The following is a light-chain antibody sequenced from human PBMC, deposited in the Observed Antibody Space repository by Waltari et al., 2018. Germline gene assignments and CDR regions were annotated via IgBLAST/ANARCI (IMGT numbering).Light chain of an antibody. V-gene: IGKV3-20*01. CDR1: QSVARA. Sequence: EIVLTQSPGTLSLSPGERATLSCRASQSVARALAWYQQKPGQPPRLLIYNTCTRATGVPDRFSGGGSGTDFSLTISRLEPEDFAVYYCQNYVRLPATFGQGTKVEIK. CDR3: QNYVRLPAT. CDR2: NTC. J-gene: IGKJ1*01.